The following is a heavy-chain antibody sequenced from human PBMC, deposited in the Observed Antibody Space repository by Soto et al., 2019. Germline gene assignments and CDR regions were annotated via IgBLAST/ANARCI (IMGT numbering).Heavy chain of an antibody. D-gene: IGHD6-19*01. J-gene: IGHJ4*02. CDR3: ARVSAVSAEYSFDY. CDR1: GASVTSTGYY. CDR2: ILHNGNA. Sequence: QVQLRESGPGLMRPSQTLSLTCTVSGASVTSTGYYWTWIRQSPGKGLEWLGYILHNGNADYSPSLETRLSISLDSSTNQFSLKLNSVSAADTAIYFCARVSAVSAEYSFDYWGQGALVTVSS. V-gene: IGHV4-30-4*01.